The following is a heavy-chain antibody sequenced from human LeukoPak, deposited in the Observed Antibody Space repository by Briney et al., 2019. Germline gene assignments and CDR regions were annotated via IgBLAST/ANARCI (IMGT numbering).Heavy chain of an antibody. J-gene: IGHJ5*02. D-gene: IGHD6-13*01. CDR2: IYSGGST. CDR1: GFTVSSNY. V-gene: IGHV3-53*01. Sequence: GGSLRLSCAASGFTVSSNYMSWVRQAPGKGLEWVSVIYSGGSTYYADSVKGRFTISRDNSKNTLYLQMNSLRAEDTAVYYCARGSSSPNWFDPWGQGTLVTVSS. CDR3: ARGSSSPNWFDP.